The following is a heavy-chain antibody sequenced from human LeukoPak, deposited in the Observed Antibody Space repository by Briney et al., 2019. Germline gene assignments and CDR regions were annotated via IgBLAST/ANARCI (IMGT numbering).Heavy chain of an antibody. CDR2: ISRSGST. J-gene: IGHJ4*02. CDR3: MWGNGSPVSPGRY. D-gene: IGHD3-16*01. Sequence: SETLSLTCTVSGGSISSTNYYWGWIRQPPGKGLGWIGNISRSGSTYYTPSLRSRITITADTSRRQFSLKLSSVTAADTAVYYCMWGNGSPVSPGRYWGQGTLVTVSS. CDR1: GGSISSTNYY. V-gene: IGHV4-39*07.